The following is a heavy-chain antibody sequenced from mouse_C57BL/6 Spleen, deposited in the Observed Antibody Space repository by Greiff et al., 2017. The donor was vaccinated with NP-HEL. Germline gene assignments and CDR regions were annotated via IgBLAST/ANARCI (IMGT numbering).Heavy chain of an antibody. J-gene: IGHJ1*03. Sequence: QVQLQQPGAELVRPGSSVKLSCKASGYTFTSYWMHWVKQRPIQGLEWIGNIDPSDSETHYNQKFKDKATLTVDKSSSTAYMQLSSLTSEDSAVYYCARGLTTVVARGYFDVWGTGTTVTVSS. D-gene: IGHD1-1*01. CDR3: ARGLTTVVARGYFDV. CDR1: GYTFTSYW. CDR2: IDPSDSET. V-gene: IGHV1-52*01.